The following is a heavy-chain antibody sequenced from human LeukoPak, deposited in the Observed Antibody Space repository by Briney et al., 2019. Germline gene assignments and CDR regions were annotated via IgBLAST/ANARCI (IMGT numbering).Heavy chain of an antibody. J-gene: IGHJ4*02. V-gene: IGHV3-23*01. Sequence: PGGALRLSCAASGFTFSGYAMSSVRQAPGKELEWVSAISGSGGSTYYADSVKGRFTISRDNSKNTLYLQMNSLRAEDTAVYYCAKGYCSGGSCYKNYWGQGTLVTVSS. CDR3: AKGYCSGGSCYKNY. CDR2: ISGSGGST. D-gene: IGHD2-15*01. CDR1: GFTFSGYA.